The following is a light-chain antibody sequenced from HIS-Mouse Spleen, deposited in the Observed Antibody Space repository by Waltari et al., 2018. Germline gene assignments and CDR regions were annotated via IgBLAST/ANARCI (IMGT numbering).Light chain of an antibody. CDR2: VGAGGVVG. CDR1: SGHSKYT. CDR3: GADHGSGSNFVLV. J-gene: IGLJ2*01. V-gene: IGLV9-49*01. Sequence: QPVLTQPPSASASLGASVTLTCTLSSGHSKYTVDWSQPRPGKGPRFVMRVGAGGVVGSKGDGIPVRFSVLGSGLNRYLTIKNIQEEDESDYHCGADHGSGSNFVLVFGGGTKLTVL.